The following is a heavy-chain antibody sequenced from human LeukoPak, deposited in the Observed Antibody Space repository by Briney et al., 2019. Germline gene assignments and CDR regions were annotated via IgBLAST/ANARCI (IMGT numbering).Heavy chain of an antibody. CDR1: GGSISSYY. CDR2: IYYSGST. V-gene: IGHV4-59*08. J-gene: IGHJ5*02. Sequence: SETLSLTCTVSGGSISSYYWSWIRQPPGKGLEWIGYIYYSGSTNYNPSLKSRVTISVDTSKNQFSLRLSSVTAADTAVYYCARLYGDYVGGDPTWFDPWGQGTLVTVSS. CDR3: ARLYGDYVGGDPTWFDP. D-gene: IGHD4-17*01.